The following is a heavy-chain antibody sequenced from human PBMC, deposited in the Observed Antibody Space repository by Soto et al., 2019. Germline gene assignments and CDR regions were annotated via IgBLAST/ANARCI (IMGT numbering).Heavy chain of an antibody. D-gene: IGHD3-22*01. Sequence: EVQLLESGGGLVQPGGSLRLSCAASGFTFSSYAMSWVRQAPGKGLEWVSAISGSGGSTYYADSVKGRFTISRDNSRRTLYLQMSSLRAEDTAVYYCAKNWLTVYYYSGMDVWGQGTTVTVSS. J-gene: IGHJ6*02. CDR2: ISGSGGST. V-gene: IGHV3-23*01. CDR1: GFTFSSYA. CDR3: AKNWLTVYYYSGMDV.